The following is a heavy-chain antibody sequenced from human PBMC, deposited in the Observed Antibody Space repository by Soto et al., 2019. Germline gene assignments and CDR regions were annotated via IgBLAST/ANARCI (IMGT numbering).Heavy chain of an antibody. Sequence: PSETLSLTCTVSGGSISSHYWSWIRQPPGQGLEWIGYIYYSGSTNYNPSLKSRVTISVDTSKNQFSLKLSSVTAADTAVYYCARSIGPNYYYGMDVWGQGTTVTVSS. V-gene: IGHV4-59*11. CDR3: ARSIGPNYYYGMDV. J-gene: IGHJ6*02. CDR2: IYYSGST. CDR1: GGSISSHY. D-gene: IGHD6-6*01.